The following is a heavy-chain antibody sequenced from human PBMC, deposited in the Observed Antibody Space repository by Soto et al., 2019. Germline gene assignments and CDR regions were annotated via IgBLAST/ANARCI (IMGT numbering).Heavy chain of an antibody. J-gene: IGHJ5*02. CDR1: GGTISSSNW. CDR3: ARARDP. Sequence: SQTLSLTCSVSGGTISSSNWWRWVRQPPGKGLEWIGESYHCGSTNYNPSLKSRVTISVYKSKNQFSLKLSSVTAADTAVSYCARARDPWGQGTRVTVAS. CDR2: SYHCGST. V-gene: IGHV4-4*02.